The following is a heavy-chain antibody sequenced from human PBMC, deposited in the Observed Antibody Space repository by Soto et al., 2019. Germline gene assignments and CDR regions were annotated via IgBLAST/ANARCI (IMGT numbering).Heavy chain of an antibody. CDR3: ARDRGSGWSNPYYYYGMDV. Sequence: SETLSLTCTVSGGSISSYYWSWIRQPPGKGLEWIGYIYYSGSTNYNPSLKSRVTISVDTSKNQFSLKLSSVTAADTAVYYCARDRGSGWSNPYYYYGMDVWGQGALVTVSS. V-gene: IGHV4-59*01. CDR2: IYYSGST. D-gene: IGHD6-19*01. CDR1: GGSISSYY. J-gene: IGHJ6*02.